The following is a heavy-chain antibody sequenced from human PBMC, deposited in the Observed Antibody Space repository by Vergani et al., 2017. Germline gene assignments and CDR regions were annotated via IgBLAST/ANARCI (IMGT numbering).Heavy chain of an antibody. CDR1: GFIFSDYY. J-gene: IGHJ6*03. CDR3: ARETLYSGADYYYMDV. D-gene: IGHD1-26*01. CDR2: ISSRGSSI. Sequence: QVQVVESGGGLVKPGGSLRLSCAASGFIFSDYYMSWIRQAPGQGLEWVSYISSRGSSIYYADSVKGRFTISRDNAKNSLYLQMNSLRAEDTAVYYCARETLYSGADYYYMDVWGKGTTVTVSS. V-gene: IGHV3-11*01.